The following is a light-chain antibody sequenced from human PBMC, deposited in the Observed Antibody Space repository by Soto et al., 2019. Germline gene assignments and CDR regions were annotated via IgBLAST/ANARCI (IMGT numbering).Light chain of an antibody. CDR1: SSDVGGYNY. Sequence: QSALTQAPSASGSPGQSVTISCTGTSSDVGGYNYVYWYQQYPRRAPKLMIYEVTKRPSGVPDRFSGSKSGNTASLTVSGLQAEDEADYYCSSYAASNNFYFVFGGGTKLTVL. CDR3: SSYAASNNFYFV. V-gene: IGLV2-8*01. CDR2: EVT. J-gene: IGLJ3*02.